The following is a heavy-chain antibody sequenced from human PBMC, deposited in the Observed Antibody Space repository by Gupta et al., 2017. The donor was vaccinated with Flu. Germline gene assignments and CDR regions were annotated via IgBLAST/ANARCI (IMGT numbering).Heavy chain of an antibody. CDR2: IFPGDSDT. V-gene: IGHV5-51*01. Sequence: KGLEWLGIIFPGDSDTRYRPSFQGQVNISADKSISTAYLQWSSLKASDTAMYYWARLDPGGGHYYYYYGMDVWGQGTTVTVSS. CDR3: ARLDPGGGHYYYYYGMDV. D-gene: IGHD3-10*01. J-gene: IGHJ6*02.